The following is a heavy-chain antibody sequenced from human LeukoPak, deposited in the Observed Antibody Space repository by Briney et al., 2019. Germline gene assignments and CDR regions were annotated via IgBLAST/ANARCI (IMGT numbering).Heavy chain of an antibody. CDR1: GFAFSTYP. CDR2: ISYDGSNK. Sequence: GRSLRLSCAASGFAFSTYPVHWVRQAPGKGLEWVAVISYDGSNKYYAASVKGRFTISRDNSKNTLYLQMNSLRAEDTAIYYCASRHYDFGYYWGQGTLVTVSS. V-gene: IGHV3-30*04. D-gene: IGHD4-17*01. CDR3: ASRHYDFGYY. J-gene: IGHJ4*02.